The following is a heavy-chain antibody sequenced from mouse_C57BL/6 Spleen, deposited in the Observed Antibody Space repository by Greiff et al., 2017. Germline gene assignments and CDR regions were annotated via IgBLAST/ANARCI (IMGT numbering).Heavy chain of an antibody. CDR2: ISSGSSTI. CDR1: GFTFSDYG. D-gene: IGHD2-1*01. J-gene: IGHJ4*01. CDR3: ARHGNYNYYAMDY. Sequence: EVKLMESGGGLVKPGGSLKLSCAASGFTFSDYGMHWVRQAPEKGLEWVAYISSGSSTIYYADTVKGRFTISRDNAKNTLFLQMTSLRSEDTAMYYCARHGNYNYYAMDYWGQGTSVTVSS. V-gene: IGHV5-17*01.